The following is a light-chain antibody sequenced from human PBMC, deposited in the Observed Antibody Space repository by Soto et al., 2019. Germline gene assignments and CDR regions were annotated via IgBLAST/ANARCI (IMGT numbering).Light chain of an antibody. CDR1: QSVSSN. CDR3: QQYNNWPET. Sequence: EIVLTQSPGTLSLSPGERATLSCRSSQSVSSNFLAWFQQKPGQAPRLLIYAASSRATGIPVRFSGSGSGTEFTLTISSLQSEDFAVYYCQQYNNWPETFGQGTKVDI. J-gene: IGKJ1*01. CDR2: AAS. V-gene: IGKV3D-15*01.